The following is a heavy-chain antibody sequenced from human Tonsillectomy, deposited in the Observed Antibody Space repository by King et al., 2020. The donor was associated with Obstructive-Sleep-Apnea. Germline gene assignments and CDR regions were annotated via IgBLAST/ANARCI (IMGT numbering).Heavy chain of an antibody. D-gene: IGHD3-3*01. V-gene: IGHV3-48*04. J-gene: IGHJ6*02. CDR1: GFIFSSFS. CDR3: ARDPDLWSGYYFDYYGMDV. CDR2: ISSSSSTI. Sequence: VQLVESGGGLVQTGGSLRLSCAASGFIFSSFSMNWVRQAPGKGLEWVSYISSSSSTIYYADSVKGRFTISRDNAKNSLYLQMNSLRAEDTAVYYCARDPDLWSGYYFDYYGMDVWGQGTTVTVSS.